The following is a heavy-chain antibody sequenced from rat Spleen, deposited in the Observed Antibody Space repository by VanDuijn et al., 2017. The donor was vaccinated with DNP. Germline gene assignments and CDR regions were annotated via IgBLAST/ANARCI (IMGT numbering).Heavy chain of an antibody. V-gene: IGHV5-31*01. D-gene: IGHD4-3*01. CDR1: GFTFSYYW. Sequence: EVQLVESGGDLVQPGRSLKLSCVASGFTFSYYWMAWVRQVPGKGLEWIASITGGGGTTSYPDSVKGRFTISRDDAINTLSLQMNSLRSEDTATYYCARDQGYGYFDFWGQGVMVTVSS. CDR2: ITGGGGTT. J-gene: IGHJ2*01. CDR3: ARDQGYGYFDF.